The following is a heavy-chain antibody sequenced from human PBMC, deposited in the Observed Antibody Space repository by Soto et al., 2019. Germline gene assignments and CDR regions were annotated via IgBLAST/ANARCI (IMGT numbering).Heavy chain of an antibody. Sequence: WASVKVSCKASGYTFTVYYLHWMRQAPGQGLECMALINPSDGSTTYAQKFQGTVTLSRDTSTSTVFMELNSLRSEDTAVYFCARASSYGDFDYWGQGTLVTVSP. CDR2: INPSDGST. J-gene: IGHJ4*02. CDR3: ARASSYGDFDY. D-gene: IGHD4-17*01. V-gene: IGHV1-46*01. CDR1: GYTFTVYY.